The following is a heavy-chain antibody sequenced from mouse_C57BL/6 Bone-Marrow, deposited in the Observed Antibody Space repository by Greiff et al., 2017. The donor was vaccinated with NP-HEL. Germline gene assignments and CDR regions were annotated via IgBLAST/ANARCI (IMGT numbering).Heavy chain of an antibody. CDR2: ISYAGSN. D-gene: IGHD2-1*01. Sequence: EVKLQESGPGLVKPSQSLSLTCSVTGYSITSGYYWNWIRQFPGNKLEWMGYISYAGSNNYNPSLKNRISITRDTSKNQFFLKLNSVTTEDTATYYCAREGYGNEDYWGQGTTLTVSS. CDR1: GYSITSGYY. CDR3: AREGYGNEDY. V-gene: IGHV3-6*01. J-gene: IGHJ2*01.